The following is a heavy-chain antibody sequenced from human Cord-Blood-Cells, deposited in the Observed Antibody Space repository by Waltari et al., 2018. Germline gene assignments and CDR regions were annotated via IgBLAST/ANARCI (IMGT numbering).Heavy chain of an antibody. CDR2: IIPIFGTA. CDR3: ARGGSDILTGPDAFDI. V-gene: IGHV1-69*06. J-gene: IGHJ3*02. Sequence: QVQLVQSGAEVKKHGTSVKVSCKASGGTFSSYSFSWVRQAPGQGFEWMGGIIPIFGTANYAQKLQGRVTITADKSTSTAYMKLSSLRSEDTAVYYCARGGSDILTGPDAFDIWGQGTMVTVSS. CDR1: GGTFSSYS. D-gene: IGHD3-9*01.